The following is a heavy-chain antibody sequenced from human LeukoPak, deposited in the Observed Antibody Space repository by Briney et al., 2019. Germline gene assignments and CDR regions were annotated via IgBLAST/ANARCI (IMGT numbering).Heavy chain of an antibody. V-gene: IGHV1-18*01. J-gene: IGHJ5*02. D-gene: IGHD3-9*01. Sequence: ASVKVSCKASGYTFTTYGLSWVRQAPGQGIEWMGWISAYNGKTSYAQKLQGRVTMTTDTSTSTAYMELRSLSSDDTAMYYCAREGKFYDILTGYSTAANWFDPWGQGTLVTVSS. CDR3: AREGKFYDILTGYSTAANWFDP. CDR2: ISAYNGKT. CDR1: GYTFTTYG.